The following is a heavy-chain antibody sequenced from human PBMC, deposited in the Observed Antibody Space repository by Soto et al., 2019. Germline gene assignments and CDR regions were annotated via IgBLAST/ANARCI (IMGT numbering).Heavy chain of an antibody. CDR2: INAGNGNT. CDR3: ARSGGVAAKLRDYYYYYGMDV. D-gene: IGHD6-25*01. CDR1: GYTFTSYA. Sequence: QVQLVQSGAEVKKPGASVKVSCKASGYTFTSYAMHWVRQAPGQRLEWMGWINAGNGNTKYSQKFQGRVTITRDTSASTDYMELSSLRSEDTAVYYCARSGGVAAKLRDYYYYYGMDVWGQGTPVTVSS. J-gene: IGHJ6*02. V-gene: IGHV1-3*01.